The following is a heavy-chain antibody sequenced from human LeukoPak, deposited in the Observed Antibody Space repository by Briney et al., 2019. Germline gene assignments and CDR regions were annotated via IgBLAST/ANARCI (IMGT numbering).Heavy chain of an antibody. CDR1: GFSLTTSGVG. CDR3: VHRGLAQGYFDS. Sequence: SGPTLVNPTQTLTLTCTFSGFSLTTSGVGVGWIRQPPGKALEWLALIYGHDDKRYSPSLNSRLTIIKDTSTNQVVLTMTNMDPVDTATYYCVHRGLAQGYFDSWGQGILVTVSS. CDR2: IYGHDDK. J-gene: IGHJ4*02. V-gene: IGHV2-5*01.